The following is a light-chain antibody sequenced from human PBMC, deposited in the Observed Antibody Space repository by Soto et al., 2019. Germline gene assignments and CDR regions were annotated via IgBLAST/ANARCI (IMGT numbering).Light chain of an antibody. J-gene: IGLJ3*02. CDR1: SSNIGAGYD. Sequence: QLVLTQPPSVSGAPGQRVTISCTGSSSNIGAGYDVHWYQQLPGTAPKLLIYGNSNRPSGVPDRFSGSKSGTSASLASTGLQAEAVAEYYGPSYDSSLSGWGFGGGTKLTVL. CDR3: PSYDSSLSGWG. V-gene: IGLV1-40*01. CDR2: GNS.